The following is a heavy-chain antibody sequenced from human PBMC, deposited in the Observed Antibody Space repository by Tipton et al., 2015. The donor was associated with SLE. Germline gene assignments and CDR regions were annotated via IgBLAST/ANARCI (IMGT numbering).Heavy chain of an antibody. Sequence: TLSLTCAVYGGSFSGYYWSWIRQSPGKGLEWIGEINQSGSTNYNPSLKSRVTISVDTSKNQFSLKLFSVTAADTAVYYCARHTNEAATYNWFDPWGQGTLVTVSS. D-gene: IGHD2-15*01. CDR2: INQSGST. CDR3: ARHTNEAATYNWFDP. V-gene: IGHV4-34*01. J-gene: IGHJ5*02. CDR1: GGSFSGYY.